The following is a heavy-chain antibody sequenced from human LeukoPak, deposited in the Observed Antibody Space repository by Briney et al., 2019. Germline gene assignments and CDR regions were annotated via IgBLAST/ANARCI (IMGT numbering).Heavy chain of an antibody. CDR3: ARGTTAASGSLDY. J-gene: IGHJ4*02. V-gene: IGHV4-4*09. CDR2: LNGRGTT. CDR1: GGSIGSYF. Sequence: SETLSLTCTVSGGSIGSYFWTWIRQPPGRGLELIGYLNGRGTTIYRPSLKSRVTISLNRSNNQFSLNLTSVTAVDSAVYYCARGTTAASGSLDYWGQVILVTVSS. D-gene: IGHD1-7*01.